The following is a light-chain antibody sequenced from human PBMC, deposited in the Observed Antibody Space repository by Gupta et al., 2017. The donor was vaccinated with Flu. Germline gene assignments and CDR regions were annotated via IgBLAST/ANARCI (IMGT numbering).Light chain of an antibody. V-gene: IGKV1-5*03. CDR3: QQYKSYPWT. CDR1: QSISSW. J-gene: IGKJ1*01. CDR2: KAS. Sequence: DIQMTQSPPTLSASVRDRVTITCLARQSISSWLAWYQQEPGKAPRLLIYKASTLESGVPSRFSGSGSGTEFTLTISSLQPDDFAAYYCQQYKSYPWTFGQGTKVEIK.